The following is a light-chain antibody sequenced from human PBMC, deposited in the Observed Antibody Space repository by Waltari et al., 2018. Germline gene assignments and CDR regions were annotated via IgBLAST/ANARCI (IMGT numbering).Light chain of an antibody. Sequence: DIQMTEYPYSMSASVGDRVTITCRPSQSISSYLNWYQQKPGKAPKLLIYAASILQTGVPSRFSGSGSGTDFTLNISSLQPEDFAPYYCLQSNSTPLTFGGGTKVEIK. J-gene: IGKJ4*01. V-gene: IGKV1-39*01. CDR3: LQSNSTPLT. CDR1: QSISSY. CDR2: AAS.